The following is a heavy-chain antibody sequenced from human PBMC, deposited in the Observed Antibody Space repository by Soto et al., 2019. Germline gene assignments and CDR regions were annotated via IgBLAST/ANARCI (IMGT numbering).Heavy chain of an antibody. J-gene: IGHJ6*03. V-gene: IGHV4-34*01. CDR1: GGSFSGYY. CDR3: AARTVTTSKTGSYYMDV. CDR2: INHSGST. D-gene: IGHD4-17*01. Sequence: QVQLQQWGAGLLKPSETLSLTCAVYGGSFSGYYWSWIRQPPGKGLEWIGEINHSGSTNYNPSLKSRVTISVDPSKNPFSLKLSSVTAADTAVYYCAARTVTTSKTGSYYMDVWGKGPTVPVSS.